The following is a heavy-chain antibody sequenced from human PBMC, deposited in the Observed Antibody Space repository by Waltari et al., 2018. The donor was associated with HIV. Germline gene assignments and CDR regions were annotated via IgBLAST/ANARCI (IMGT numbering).Heavy chain of an antibody. CDR2: ISGSGGNK. V-gene: IGHV3-23*01. Sequence: QLLESGGGLVQPGGSLSLSCVASGFTFSNFALNWVRQAPGQGLEWLSSISGSGGNKYYADSVKGRISISRENSKNTVYLQINSLRVDDTAIYYCAKTVPTVTSIFEGFDVWGQGAMVTVSS. CDR3: AKTVPTVTSIFEGFDV. CDR1: GFTFSNFA. D-gene: IGHD4-17*01. J-gene: IGHJ3*01.